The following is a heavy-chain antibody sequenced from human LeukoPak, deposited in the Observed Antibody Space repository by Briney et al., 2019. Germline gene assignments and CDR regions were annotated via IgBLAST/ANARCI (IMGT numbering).Heavy chain of an antibody. J-gene: IGHJ4*02. CDR2: INPSGGST. Sequence: GASVKVSCKASGYTFTNYYVHWVRQAPGQGLEWMGIINPSGGSTNYAQRFQGRVTMTRDTSTGTVYMELRSLRSEDTAVYYCAICRTTSNTDSWGQGTLVTVSS. CDR1: GYTFTNYY. V-gene: IGHV1-46*01. CDR3: AICRTTSNTDS. D-gene: IGHD2-2*01.